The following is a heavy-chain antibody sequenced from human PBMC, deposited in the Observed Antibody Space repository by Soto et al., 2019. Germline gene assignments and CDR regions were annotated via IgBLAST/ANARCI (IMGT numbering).Heavy chain of an antibody. Sequence: SETLSLTWTLSGGYISSYYWSWIRPPAGKGLEWIGRIYTSGSTNYNPSLKSRVTMSVDTSKNQFSLKLSSVTAADTAVYYCAREITYYYDSSGYYDYWGQGTLVTVS. CDR3: AREITYYYDSSGYYDY. CDR2: IYTSGST. CDR1: GGYISSYY. D-gene: IGHD3-22*01. V-gene: IGHV4-4*07. J-gene: IGHJ4*02.